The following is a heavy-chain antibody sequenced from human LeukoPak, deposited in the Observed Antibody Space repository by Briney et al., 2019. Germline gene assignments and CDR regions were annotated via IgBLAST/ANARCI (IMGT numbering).Heavy chain of an antibody. CDR3: ARAKQLFDY. J-gene: IGHJ4*02. CDR1: GYTLLIYY. Sequence: ASVRVSCKASGYTLLIYYIHWLRQAPGQGLEWMGIINPSGGSTSYAQKFQGRVTMTRDTSTSTVYMELSSLRSEDTAVYYCARAKQLFDYWGQGTLVTVSS. CDR2: INPSGGST. D-gene: IGHD1-1*01. V-gene: IGHV1-46*01.